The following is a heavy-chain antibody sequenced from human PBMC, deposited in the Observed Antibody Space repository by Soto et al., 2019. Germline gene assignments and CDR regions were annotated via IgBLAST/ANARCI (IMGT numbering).Heavy chain of an antibody. J-gene: IGHJ5*02. CDR2: IYRSGST. D-gene: IGHD6-19*01. CDR1: GVSISSGGCS. CDR3: ARSFSGWGWFDH. Sequence: ALYLTCADSGVSISSGGCSWSWLRQRPGKCLEWVGYIYRSGSTYDNPALKSRVTISVDRAKNQFSLQLTSVTAADTAVDYCARSFSGWGWFDHWGQGTLVPV. V-gene: IGHV4-30-2*01.